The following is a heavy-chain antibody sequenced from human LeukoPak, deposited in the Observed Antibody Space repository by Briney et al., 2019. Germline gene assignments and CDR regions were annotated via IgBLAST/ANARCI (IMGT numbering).Heavy chain of an antibody. CDR1: GGSINSSNW. J-gene: IGHJ4*02. V-gene: IGHV4-4*02. CDR2: IYHGGST. D-gene: IGHD1-26*01. CDR3: AREVGRGLFDY. Sequence: SETLSLTCAVSGGSINSSNWWSWVRQPPGKGLAWIGEIYHGGSTKYNPSLKSRVTISVDKSKNQFSLKLSSVTAADTAVYYCAREVGRGLFDYWGQGTLVTVSS.